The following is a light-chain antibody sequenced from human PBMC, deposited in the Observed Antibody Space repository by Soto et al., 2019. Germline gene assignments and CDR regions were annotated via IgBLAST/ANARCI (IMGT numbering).Light chain of an antibody. CDR3: QQYGVTPPNT. CDR1: QSVSSN. J-gene: IGKJ4*01. V-gene: IGKV3-15*01. CDR2: GAS. Sequence: EIVMTQSPATLSVSPGERATLSCRASQSVSSNLAWYQQKPGQAPGLLIYGASSRATGIPTRFSGSGSGTDFTLTISGLEPEDFALYYCQQYGVTPPNTFGGGTKVDIK.